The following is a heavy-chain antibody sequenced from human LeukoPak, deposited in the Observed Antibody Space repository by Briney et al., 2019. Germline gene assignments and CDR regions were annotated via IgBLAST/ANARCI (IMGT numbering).Heavy chain of an antibody. CDR3: VSLGYCSTSSCQP. D-gene: IGHD2-2*01. CDR2: ITSDGSST. CDR1: GFTFSNYL. V-gene: IGHV3-74*01. Sequence: GGSLRLSCAASGFTFSNYLMHWVRQAPGKGLVWVSRITSDGSSTHYADSVKGRFTISRDNAKNALYLQMNSLTAEDTAVYYCVSLGYCSTSSCQPWGQGTLVTVSS. J-gene: IGHJ4*02.